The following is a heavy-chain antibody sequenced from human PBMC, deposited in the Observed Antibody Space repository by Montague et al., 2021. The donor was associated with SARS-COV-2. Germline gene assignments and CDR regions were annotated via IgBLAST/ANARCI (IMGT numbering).Heavy chain of an antibody. CDR3: ARGISATNK. D-gene: IGHD6-13*01. Sequence: CAIFGDSVSSNTAAWNWIRQSPSRGLEWLGRTYYRSKWYNDYAVSVKSRISINADTSKSQSSLQLNSVTPEDTAVYYCARGISATNKWGQGTLVTVSS. CDR1: GDSVSSNTAA. CDR2: TYYRSKWYN. V-gene: IGHV6-1*01. J-gene: IGHJ4*02.